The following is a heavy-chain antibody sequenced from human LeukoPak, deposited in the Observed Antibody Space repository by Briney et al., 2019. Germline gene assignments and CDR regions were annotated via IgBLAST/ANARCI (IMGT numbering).Heavy chain of an antibody. J-gene: IGHJ4*02. CDR2: IKSKTDGGTT. D-gene: IGHD3-16*01. CDR3: ASSWAR. V-gene: IGHV3-15*01. CDR1: GLSFKNAW. Sequence: NAGGSLRLSCADSGLSFKNAWMSWIRQAPGKGLEWVGRIKSKTDGGTTDYAAPVKGRFTISRDDSKNTLYLQMNNLKTEDTAVYYCASSWARWGQGTLATVAS.